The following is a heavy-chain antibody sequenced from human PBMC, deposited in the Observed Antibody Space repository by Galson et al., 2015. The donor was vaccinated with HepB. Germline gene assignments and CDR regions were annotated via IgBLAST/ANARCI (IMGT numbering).Heavy chain of an antibody. CDR3: AKGNHLEWLLRY. V-gene: IGHV3-30*18. D-gene: IGHD3-3*01. Sequence: SLRLSCAASGFTFSSYGMHWVRQAPGKGLEWVAVISYDGSNKYYADSVKGRFTISRDNSKNTLYLQMNSLRAEDTAVYYCAKGNHLEWLLRYWGQGTLVTVSS. CDR1: GFTFSSYG. CDR2: ISYDGSNK. J-gene: IGHJ4*02.